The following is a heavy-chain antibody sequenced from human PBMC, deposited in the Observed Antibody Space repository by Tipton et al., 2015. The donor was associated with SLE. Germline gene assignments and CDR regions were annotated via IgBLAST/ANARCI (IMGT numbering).Heavy chain of an antibody. CDR1: GFTFSDYV. CDR2: MSHDGFNK. J-gene: IGHJ3*02. CDR3: VREGYSSGYAPAFDI. Sequence: SLRLSCSGSGFTFSDYVIHWVRQAPGKGLEWATGMSHDGFNKYYADSVKGRPTVSRDDSKNTLYLQMDSLRVEDTAVYYCVREGYSSGYAPAFDIWGQGTVVTFSS. D-gene: IGHD5-12*01. V-gene: IGHV3-30*03.